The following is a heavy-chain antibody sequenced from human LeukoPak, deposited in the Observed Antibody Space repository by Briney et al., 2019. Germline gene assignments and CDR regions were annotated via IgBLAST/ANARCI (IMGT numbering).Heavy chain of an antibody. CDR3: VRVMGYCSDGSCYPRGVGYYYMDV. D-gene: IGHD2-15*01. V-gene: IGHV3-20*04. CDR2: INRSSGDT. J-gene: IGHJ6*03. CDR1: GFRFDDYG. Sequence: SGGSLRLSCAASGFRFDDYGMSWVRQRPGKGLEWVSGINRSSGDTGYADSVKGRFTISRDNAKNSLYLQMNSLRAEDTALYYCVRVMGYCSDGSCYPRGVGYYYMDVWGKGTTVTVSS.